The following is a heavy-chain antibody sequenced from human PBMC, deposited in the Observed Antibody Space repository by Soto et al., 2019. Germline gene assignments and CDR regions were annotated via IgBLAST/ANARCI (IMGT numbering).Heavy chain of an antibody. V-gene: IGHV3-7*04. CDR1: GFTFSDYW. Sequence: EVPLVESGGDLVQPGGSLRLSCVASGFTFSDYWKTWVRQTPGKGLEGVANMNPDGSEQYYLDSVKGRFTISRDNAKNSLYLQMNSLRGEDTAVYYCTRDLNHDCGPWGQGTQVIVSS. CDR3: TRDLNHDCGP. J-gene: IGHJ5*02. D-gene: IGHD2-21*01. CDR2: MNPDGSEQ.